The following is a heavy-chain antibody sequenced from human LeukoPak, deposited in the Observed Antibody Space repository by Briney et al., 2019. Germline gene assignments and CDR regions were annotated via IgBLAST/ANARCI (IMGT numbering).Heavy chain of an antibody. CDR3: AREGVRNWFDP. D-gene: IGHD3-16*01. J-gene: IGHJ5*02. CDR1: GFTFSSYA. V-gene: IGHV3-30-3*01. CDR2: ISYDGSNK. Sequence: GGPLRLSCAASGFTFSSYAMHWVRQAPGKGLEWVAVISYDGSNKYYADSVKGRFTISRDNSKNTLYLQMNSLRAEDTAVYYCAREGVRNWFDPWGQGTLVTVSS.